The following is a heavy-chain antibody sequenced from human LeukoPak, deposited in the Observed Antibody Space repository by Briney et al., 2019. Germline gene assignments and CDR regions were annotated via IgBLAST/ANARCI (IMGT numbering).Heavy chain of an antibody. V-gene: IGHV3-53*01. CDR3: ARGRQNYGDYPY. Sequence: GGSLRLSCAASGFILSQYGFNWVRQAPGKGLEWVSVLYYGVSTFYKDSVKGRFTTSGDNFNNTVYLQMNSLRAEDTAVYYCARGRQNYGDYPYWGQGTLVTVSS. CDR1: GFILSQYG. D-gene: IGHD4-17*01. J-gene: IGHJ4*02. CDR2: LYYGVST.